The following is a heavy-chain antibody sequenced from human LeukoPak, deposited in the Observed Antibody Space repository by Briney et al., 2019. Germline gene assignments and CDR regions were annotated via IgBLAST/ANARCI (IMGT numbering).Heavy chain of an antibody. V-gene: IGHV1-18*04. J-gene: IGHJ4*02. CDR3: VRDPESSGWYGGYYFDY. Sequence: ASVKVSCKASGYTFTNYGISWVRQAPGQGLEWMGWISAYNVNTNYARKLQGRVTMTTDTSTSTAYMELRSLRSDDTAVYYCVRDPESSGWYGGYYFDYWGQGTLVTVSS. D-gene: IGHD6-19*01. CDR2: ISAYNVNT. CDR1: GYTFTNYG.